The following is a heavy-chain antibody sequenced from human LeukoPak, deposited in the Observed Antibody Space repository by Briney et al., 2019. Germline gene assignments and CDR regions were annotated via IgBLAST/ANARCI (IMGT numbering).Heavy chain of an antibody. CDR2: INPSGGST. Sequence: ASVKVSCKASGYTFTSYYMHWVRQAPGQGLEWMGIINPSGGSTNYAQKFQGRVTMTRDTSTSTVYMELSSLRSEDTAAYYCTRGSRSGSYYGEFDFWGPGTLVTVSS. CDR3: TRGSRSGSYYGEFDF. V-gene: IGHV1-46*01. J-gene: IGHJ4*02. D-gene: IGHD1-26*01. CDR1: GYTFTSYY.